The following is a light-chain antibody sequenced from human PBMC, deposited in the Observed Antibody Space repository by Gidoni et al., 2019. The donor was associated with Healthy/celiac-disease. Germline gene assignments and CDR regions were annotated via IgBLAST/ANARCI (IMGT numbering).Light chain of an antibody. J-gene: IGKJ2*01. CDR2: GAS. V-gene: IGKV3-15*01. CDR1: QSVSSN. CDR3: QQYNNWPRT. Sequence: ELLMTQSPALLSVSPGERATLSCRASQSVSSNLPWYQQKPGQAPRLLIYGASTRATGIPARFSGSGSGTEFTRTISSLQSEDFAVYYCQQYNNWPRTFGEGTKLEIK.